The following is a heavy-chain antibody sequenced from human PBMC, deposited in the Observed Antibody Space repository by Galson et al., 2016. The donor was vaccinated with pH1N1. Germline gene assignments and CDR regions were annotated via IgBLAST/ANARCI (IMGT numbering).Heavy chain of an antibody. V-gene: IGHV4-34*01. CDR3: ARRTNPDFWSDYSIFDQ. D-gene: IGHD3-3*01. J-gene: IGHJ4*01. CDR1: IGSFSGHY. CDR2: IDDSGRP. Sequence: SETLSLTCAVYIGSFSGHYWTWIRQSPGKGLEWLGEIDDSGRPNYNPSLMSRVTISVDMSNNQFSLKVTSMTAADTAVYFCARRTNPDFWSDYSIFDQWGQGTRVTVSS.